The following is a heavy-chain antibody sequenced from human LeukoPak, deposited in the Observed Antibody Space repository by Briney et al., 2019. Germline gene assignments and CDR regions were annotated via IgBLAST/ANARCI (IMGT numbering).Heavy chain of an antibody. D-gene: IGHD6-19*01. J-gene: IGHJ4*02. CDR2: IYHSGST. CDR3: ARDGYSSGLFDY. Sequence: SETLSLTCTVSGYSISSGYYWGWIRQPPGKGLAWIGSIYHSGSTYYNPSLKSRVTISVDTSKNQFSLKLSSVTAADTAVYYCARDGYSSGLFDYWGQGTLVTVSS. V-gene: IGHV4-38-2*02. CDR1: GYSISSGYY.